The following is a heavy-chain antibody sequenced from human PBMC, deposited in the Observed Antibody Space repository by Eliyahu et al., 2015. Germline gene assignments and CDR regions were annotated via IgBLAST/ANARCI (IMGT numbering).Heavy chain of an antibody. D-gene: IGHD2-2*01. CDR2: ISGSGGST. CDR1: GFXXSSYA. V-gene: IGHV3-23*01. J-gene: IGHJ3*02. CDR3: AKDIVVVPAPHAFDI. Sequence: EVQLLESXGGLVQXGGSLRLSCAAXGFXXSSYAMSWVRQAPGKGLEWVSAISGSGGSTYYADSVKGRFTISRDNSKNTLYLQMNSLRAEDTAVYYCAKDIVVVPAPHAFDIWGQGTMVTVSS.